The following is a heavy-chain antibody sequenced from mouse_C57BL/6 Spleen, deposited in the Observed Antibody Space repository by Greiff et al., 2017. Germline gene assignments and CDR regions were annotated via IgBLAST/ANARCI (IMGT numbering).Heavy chain of an antibody. V-gene: IGHV1-26*01. CDR1: GYTFTDYY. D-gene: IGHD2-2*01. CDR2: INPNNGGT. Sequence: EVQLQQSGPELVKPGASVKISCKASGYTFTDYYMNWVKQSHGKSLEWIGDINPNNGGTSYNQKFKGKATLTVDKSSSTAYMELRSLTSEDSAVYYCAIYYGYDGPYWYCDVWGTGTTVTVSS. CDR3: AIYYGYDGPYWYCDV. J-gene: IGHJ1*03.